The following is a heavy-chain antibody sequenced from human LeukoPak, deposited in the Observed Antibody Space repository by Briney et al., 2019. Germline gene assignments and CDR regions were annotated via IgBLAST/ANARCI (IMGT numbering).Heavy chain of an antibody. V-gene: IGHV1-18*01. CDR2: ISAYNGNT. Sequence: ASVKVSCKASGYTFTSYGISWVRQAPGQGLEWMGWISAYNGNTNYAQKLQGRVTMTTDTSTSTAYMELRSLRSDDTAVYYCASSSATLSRRYFDCWGQGTLVTVSS. CDR1: GYTFTSYG. J-gene: IGHJ4*02. D-gene: IGHD3-10*01. CDR3: ASSSATLSRRYFDC.